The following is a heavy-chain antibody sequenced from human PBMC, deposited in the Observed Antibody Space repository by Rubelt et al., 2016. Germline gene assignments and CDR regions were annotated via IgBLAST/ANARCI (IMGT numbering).Heavy chain of an antibody. V-gene: IGHV1-18*01. CDR2: ISAYNGNT. Sequence: QVQLVQSGAEVKKPGASVKVSCKASGYTFTSYGISWVRQAPGQGLEWMGWISAYNGNTNYAQKLQGKCTRTPDTSTSTAYMELRSLRSDDTAVYYCARDTRYSSSSNFDYWGQGTLVTVSS. CDR3: ARDTRYSSSSNFDY. J-gene: IGHJ4*02. D-gene: IGHD6-13*01. CDR1: GYTFTSYG.